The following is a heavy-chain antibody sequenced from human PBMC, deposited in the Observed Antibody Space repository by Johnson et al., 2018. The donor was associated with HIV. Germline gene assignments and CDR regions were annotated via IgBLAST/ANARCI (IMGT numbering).Heavy chain of an antibody. CDR1: GFRFSNYA. V-gene: IGHV3-30*14. Sequence: QVQLVESGGGVVQPGRSLRLSCAASGFRFSNYALHWVRQTPGKGLEWVALISDDGSNIYYADSVKGRFTISRDNAKNTLYLQMNSLRAEDTAVYYCARDHSRDEAFDIWGQGTMVTVSS. CDR2: ISDDGSNI. D-gene: IGHD5-24*01. CDR3: ARDHSRDEAFDI. J-gene: IGHJ3*02.